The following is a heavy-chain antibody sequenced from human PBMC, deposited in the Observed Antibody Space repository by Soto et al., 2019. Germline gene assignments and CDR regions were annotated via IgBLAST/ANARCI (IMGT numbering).Heavy chain of an antibody. CDR1: GFTFNAYA. Sequence: QEQLVESGGGVVQPRRSLRLSCAASGFTFNAYAMYWVRQAPGRGLEWVALISMDGNDKYFAASVKGRFTISRDNSKNTLYLQMNSLRAEDTAMYYCAKGGYYYGMDVWGQGTTVTVSS. V-gene: IGHV3-30-3*01. J-gene: IGHJ6*02. CDR2: ISMDGNDK. CDR3: AKGGYYYGMDV. D-gene: IGHD3-10*01.